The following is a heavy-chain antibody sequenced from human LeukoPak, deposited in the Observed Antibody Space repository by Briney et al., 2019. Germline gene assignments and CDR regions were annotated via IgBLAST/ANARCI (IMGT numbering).Heavy chain of an antibody. CDR2: IKEDGTET. D-gene: IGHD5-24*01. V-gene: IGHV3-7*03. Sequence: GGSLRLSCAASGFMFSSNWMSWVRLAPGKGLEWVANIKEDGTETYYVGSVKGRFTISGDNAKNSLYLQMNSLRVEDTAVYYCAKEGRSLQTYWGQGTLVTVSS. J-gene: IGHJ4*02. CDR1: GFMFSSNW. CDR3: AKEGRSLQTY.